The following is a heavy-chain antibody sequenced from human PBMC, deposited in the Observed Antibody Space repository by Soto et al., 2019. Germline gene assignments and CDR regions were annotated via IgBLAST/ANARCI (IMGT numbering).Heavy chain of an antibody. J-gene: IGHJ6*02. Sequence: GGSLRLSCAASGFTFSSYGMLWVRQAPGKGLEWVAVISYDGSNKYYADSVKGRFTISRDNSKNPLYLQMNSLKAEDTAEYYCVKDLFGAVAGTDYYDGIDVWGQGSTVTVSS. CDR2: ISYDGSNK. CDR3: VKDLFGAVAGTDYYDGIDV. D-gene: IGHD6-19*01. CDR1: GFTFSSYG. V-gene: IGHV3-30*18.